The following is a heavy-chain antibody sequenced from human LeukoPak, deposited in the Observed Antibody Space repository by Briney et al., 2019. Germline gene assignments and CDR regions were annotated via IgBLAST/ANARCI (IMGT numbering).Heavy chain of an antibody. J-gene: IGHJ4*02. D-gene: IGHD1-1*01. CDR2: INPNSGGT. CDR3: ARFFPVATRTLTRDY. V-gene: IGHV1-2*02. CDR1: GYTFTGYY. Sequence: ASVKVSCKASGYTFTGYYMHWVRQAPGQGLEWMGWINPNSGGTNYAQKFQGRVTMTRDTSISTAYMELSRLRSDDAAVYYCARFFPVATRTLTRDYWGQGTLVTVSS.